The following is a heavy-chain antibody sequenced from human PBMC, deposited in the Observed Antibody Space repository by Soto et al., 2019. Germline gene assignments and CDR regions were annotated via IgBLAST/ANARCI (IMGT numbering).Heavy chain of an antibody. J-gene: IGHJ5*02. V-gene: IGHV1-8*01. D-gene: IGHD3-3*01. CDR2: MNPNSGNT. CDR1: GHTFSNYD. CDR3: ARDLEWFPNWFDP. Sequence: ASVKVSCKASGHTFSNYDFNWVRQATGQGLEWMGWMNPNSGNTGYAQKFQGRVTMTRNTSISTAYMELSSLRSEDTAVYYCARDLEWFPNWFDPWGQGTLVTVSS.